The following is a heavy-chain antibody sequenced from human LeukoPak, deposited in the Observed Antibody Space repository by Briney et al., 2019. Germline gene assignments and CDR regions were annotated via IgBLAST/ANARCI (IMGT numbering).Heavy chain of an antibody. D-gene: IGHD1-7*01. CDR3: AKDMRLELRFSFDY. J-gene: IGHJ4*02. CDR2: INWNSGSI. CDR1: GFTFYDYA. Sequence: GRSLRLSCAASGFTFYDYAMHWVRQAPGKGLEWVSGINWNSGSIGYADSVKGRFTISRDNAKNSLYLQMNSLRPEDTALYYCAKDMRLELRFSFDYWGQGTLVTVSS. V-gene: IGHV3-9*01.